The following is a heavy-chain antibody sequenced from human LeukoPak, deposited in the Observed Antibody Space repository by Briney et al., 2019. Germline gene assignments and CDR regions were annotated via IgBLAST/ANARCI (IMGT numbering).Heavy chain of an antibody. Sequence: SETLSLTCAVYGGSFRGFFWTWIRQPPGKGLEWIGEINHSGSTNYNPSLKSRVTILVDTSKNQFSLKLSSVTVADTAVYYCARHQGVVDLWGRGSLVTVSS. V-gene: IGHV4-34*01. D-gene: IGHD3-3*01. CDR1: GGSFRGFF. CDR3: ARHQGVVDL. J-gene: IGHJ2*01. CDR2: INHSGST.